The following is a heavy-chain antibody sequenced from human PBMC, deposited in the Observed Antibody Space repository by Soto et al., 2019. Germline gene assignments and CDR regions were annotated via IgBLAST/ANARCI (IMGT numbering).Heavy chain of an antibody. D-gene: IGHD5-18*01. CDR2: LYSSGTT. Sequence: PGGSLRLSCTVSGFSVTNNYINWVRQAPGKGLEWVSILYSSGTTYYADSVRGRSTVSRDDSKNTLYLQMNSLRAEDTAVYYCARDWSKFSYNYPYYYAMDAWGQGTTVTVSS. CDR1: GFSVTNNY. CDR3: ARDWSKFSYNYPYYYAMDA. J-gene: IGHJ6*02. V-gene: IGHV3-53*01.